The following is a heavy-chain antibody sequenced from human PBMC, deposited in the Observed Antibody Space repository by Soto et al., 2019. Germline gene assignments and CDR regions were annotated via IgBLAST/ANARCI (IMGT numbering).Heavy chain of an antibody. CDR3: ARPSSGWANWFDP. D-gene: IGHD6-19*01. CDR2: ISSSSTTK. V-gene: IGHV3-48*02. J-gene: IGHJ5*02. Sequence: EVQLVESGGGLVQPGGSLRLSCEASGFTFSSYSMNWVRQAPGKGLEWVSYISSSSTTKYYADSVKGRFTISRDNAKNSLYLPMNSLRDEDTAVYYCARPSSGWANWFDPWGQGTLVIVSS. CDR1: GFTFSSYS.